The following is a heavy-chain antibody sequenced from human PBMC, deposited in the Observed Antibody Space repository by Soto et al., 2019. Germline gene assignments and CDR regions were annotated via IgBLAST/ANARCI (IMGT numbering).Heavy chain of an antibody. J-gene: IGHJ4*02. CDR2: IYQSGTT. D-gene: IGHD3-22*01. Sequence: SETLSLTCSVSGGSVSSGSYYWTWIRQPPGKGLEWIGYIYQSGTTNYNASLKSRVTISIDKSKNQFFLKLNSVTAADTSVYYCARDSSGRHDYWGQGTLVTVSS. CDR1: GGSVSSGSYY. CDR3: ARDSSGRHDY. V-gene: IGHV4-61*01.